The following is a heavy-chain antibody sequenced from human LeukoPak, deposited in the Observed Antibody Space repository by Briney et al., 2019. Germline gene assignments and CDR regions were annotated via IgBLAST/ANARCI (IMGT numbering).Heavy chain of an antibody. D-gene: IGHD3-22*01. CDR3: ARNYDSSGFHVFDI. Sequence: GGSRRLSCAASGFTFSRYGMHWVRQAPGKGLEWVAVIWYDGINKYYADSVKGRFTISRDNFKNTLYLQMNSLRAEDTAVYYCARNYDSSGFHVFDIWGQGTMVTVSS. J-gene: IGHJ3*02. CDR2: IWYDGINK. V-gene: IGHV3-33*01. CDR1: GFTFSRYG.